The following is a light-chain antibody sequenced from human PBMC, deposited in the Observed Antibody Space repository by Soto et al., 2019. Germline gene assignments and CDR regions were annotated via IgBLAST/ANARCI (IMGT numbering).Light chain of an antibody. CDR1: QSVSNN. V-gene: IGKV3-15*01. Sequence: EIVMTQSPATLSVSPGERATLSCRASQSVSNNLAWYQQKPGQGPRLLIYDASARATGMSARFSGSGFGTEFTLTISSLQSEDFAVYYCQQYNDWPYTFGQGTKLEIK. J-gene: IGKJ2*01. CDR3: QQYNDWPYT. CDR2: DAS.